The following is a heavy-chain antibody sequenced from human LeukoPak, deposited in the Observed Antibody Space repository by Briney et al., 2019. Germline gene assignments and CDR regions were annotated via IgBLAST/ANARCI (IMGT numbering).Heavy chain of an antibody. J-gene: IGHJ4*02. CDR3: ARHAENGCDRFDH. CDR1: GGSISSYY. D-gene: IGHD5-12*01. Sequence: SETLSLTCGVSGGSISSYYWSWIRQPPGKGLEWIGYIYDSGSTNYKSPLKSRVTMSGDTSKNQFSLKLSSVTAADTAVYYCARHAENGCDRFDHWGQGTLVTVSS. V-gene: IGHV4-59*08. CDR2: IYDSGST.